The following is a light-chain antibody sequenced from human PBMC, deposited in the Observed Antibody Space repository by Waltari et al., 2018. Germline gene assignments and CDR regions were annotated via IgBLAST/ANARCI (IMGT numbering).Light chain of an antibody. V-gene: IGKV3-15*01. Sequence: EIVMTQSPATLSVSPGERATLSCRASQSVSNKLAWYQQKPGQAPRLLIYGASTRATAIPGRFSGSGSGTEFTLTISSLQSEDFALYHCQQYNSWPWTFGQGPRWKS. CDR1: QSVSNK. CDR2: GAS. CDR3: QQYNSWPWT. J-gene: IGKJ1*01.